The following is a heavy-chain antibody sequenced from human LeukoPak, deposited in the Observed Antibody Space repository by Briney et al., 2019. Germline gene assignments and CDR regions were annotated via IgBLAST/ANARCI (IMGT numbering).Heavy chain of an antibody. D-gene: IGHD3-16*02. CDR2: ISYSGST. CDR3: ARYVWGSYPTFEDY. J-gene: IGHJ4*02. Sequence: PSETLSLTCTVSGGSISSYYWSWIRQPPGKGLEWIGDISYSGSTNYNPCLKSRVTISVDTSKNQVSLKLSSVTAADTAVYYCARYVWGSYPTFEDYWGQGTLVTVSS. CDR1: GGSISSYY. V-gene: IGHV4-59*01.